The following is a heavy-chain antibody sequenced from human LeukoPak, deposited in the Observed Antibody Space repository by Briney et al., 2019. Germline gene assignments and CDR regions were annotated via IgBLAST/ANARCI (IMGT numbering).Heavy chain of an antibody. CDR3: ATEYGDYGLVSGY. Sequence: QSGGSLRLSCAASGFTFSSYAMHWVRQAPGKGLEWVAVISYDGSNKYYADSVKGRFTISRDNSKNTLYLQMNSLRAEDTAVYYCATEYGDYGLVSGYWGQGTLVTVSS. J-gene: IGHJ4*02. CDR2: ISYDGSNK. V-gene: IGHV3-30*14. D-gene: IGHD4-17*01. CDR1: GFTFSSYA.